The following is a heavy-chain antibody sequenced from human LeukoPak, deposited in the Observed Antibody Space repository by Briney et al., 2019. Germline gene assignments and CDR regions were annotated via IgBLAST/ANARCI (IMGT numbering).Heavy chain of an antibody. V-gene: IGHV1-18*01. D-gene: IGHD2-15*01. J-gene: IGHJ4*02. CDR1: GYTFTSYG. CDR3: ARDSRYCSGGSCYRYFDY. CDR2: ISAYNGNT. Sequence: ASVKASCKASGYTFTSYGISWVRQAPGQGLEWMGWISAYNGNTNYAQKLQGRVTMTTDTSTSTAYMELRSLRSDDTAVYYCARDSRYCSGGSCYRYFDYWGQGTLVTVSS.